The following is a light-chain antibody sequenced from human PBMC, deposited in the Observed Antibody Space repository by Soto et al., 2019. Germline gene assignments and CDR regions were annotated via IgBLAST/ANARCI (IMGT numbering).Light chain of an antibody. CDR3: QQYNNWPIFT. CDR2: DAS. CDR1: QSVSSN. Sequence: IVLTQSPATLSVSPGDRATLFCRASQSVSSNLPCYQQTPGQAPRLLIYDASTKATGIPARFSGSGSGIEFTLTISSLQSEDFAVYYCQQYNNWPIFTFGPGTKVDIK. J-gene: IGKJ3*01. V-gene: IGKV3-15*01.